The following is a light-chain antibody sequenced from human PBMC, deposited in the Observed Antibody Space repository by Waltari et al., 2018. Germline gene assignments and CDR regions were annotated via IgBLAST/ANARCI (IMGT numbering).Light chain of an antibody. CDR3: QQTEGFPWT. V-gene: IGKV1-12*01. Sequence: IQMTQSPSSVSASVGDRVSISCRASLGITRWLAWYQQQPGKAHRLLIYGASNLQSGAPSRFSGSGSGTDFTLTISGLQPEDFGTYYCQQTEGFPWTFGQGTKVEV. J-gene: IGKJ1*01. CDR2: GAS. CDR1: LGITRW.